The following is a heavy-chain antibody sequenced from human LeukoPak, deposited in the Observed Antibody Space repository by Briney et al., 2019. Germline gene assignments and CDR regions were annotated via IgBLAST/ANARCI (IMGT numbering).Heavy chain of an antibody. CDR2: ISWNSGNI. J-gene: IGHJ6*02. V-gene: IGHV3-9*01. D-gene: IGHD5-12*01. CDR3: AKDGGGYSYYGMDV. CDR1: GFTFDDYA. Sequence: GGSLRLSCAASGFTFDDYAMHWVRQAPGKGLEWVSGISWNSGNIGYADSMKGRFTISRDNAKNSLYLQMNSLRAEDTALYYCAKDGGGYSYYGMDVWGQGTTVTVSS.